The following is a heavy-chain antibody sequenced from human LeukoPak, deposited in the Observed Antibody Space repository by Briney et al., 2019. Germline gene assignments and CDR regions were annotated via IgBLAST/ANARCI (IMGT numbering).Heavy chain of an antibody. J-gene: IGHJ4*02. D-gene: IGHD4-17*01. CDR1: GFTFSSYA. CDR2: IDESGAGT. V-gene: IGHV3-23*01. Sequence: PGGSLRLSCAASGFTFSSYAMSWVRQAPGKGLEWVSGIDESGAGTFRADSVKGRFTISRDNFNNILFLQMNTLRAEDTALYYCAKEGLTYGDYANFDYWGQGTLVTVSS. CDR3: AKEGLTYGDYANFDY.